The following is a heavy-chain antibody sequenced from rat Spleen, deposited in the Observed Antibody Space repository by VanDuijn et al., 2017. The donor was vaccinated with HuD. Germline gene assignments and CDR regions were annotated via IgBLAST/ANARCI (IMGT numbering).Heavy chain of an antibody. J-gene: IGHJ2*01. CDR1: GFTFSDYY. Sequence: EVQLVESGGGLVQPGRSMKLSCAASGFTFSDYYMAWVRQAPKKGLEWVASISYEGSSTYYGDSVKGRFTISRDNAKSTLYLQMNSLRSEDTATYYCARRRIMRGYFDYWGQGVMVTVSS. CDR2: ISYEGSST. CDR3: ARRRIMRGYFDY. V-gene: IGHV5-22*01. D-gene: IGHD1-6*01.